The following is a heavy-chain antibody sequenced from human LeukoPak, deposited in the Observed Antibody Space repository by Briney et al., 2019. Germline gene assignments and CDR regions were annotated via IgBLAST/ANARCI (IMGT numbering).Heavy chain of an antibody. J-gene: IGHJ5*02. V-gene: IGHV1-69*05. CDR1: GGTFSSYA. D-gene: IGHD6-13*01. CDR3: ASASSSYDWFDP. Sequence: GASVKVSCKASGGTFSSYAISWVRQAPGQGLEWMGGIIPIFGTTNYAQKFQGRVTITRDESTSTAYMELSSLRSEDTAVYYCASASSSYDWFDPWGQGTLVTVS. CDR2: IIPIFGTT.